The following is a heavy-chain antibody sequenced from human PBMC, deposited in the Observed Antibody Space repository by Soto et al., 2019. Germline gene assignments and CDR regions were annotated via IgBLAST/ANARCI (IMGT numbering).Heavy chain of an antibody. CDR1: GFTFSTSA. CDR2: ISDDGAST. Sequence: EVQLLESGGGLVQPGGSLRLSCAASGFTFSTSAMSWVRQAPGKGLGWVSAISDDGASTYYADSVRGRFTISRDNSKNTLYLQMNSLRAEDTALYYCAKVFQYYYYGMDVWGQGTTVTVSS. V-gene: IGHV3-23*01. J-gene: IGHJ6*02. CDR3: AKVFQYYYYGMDV.